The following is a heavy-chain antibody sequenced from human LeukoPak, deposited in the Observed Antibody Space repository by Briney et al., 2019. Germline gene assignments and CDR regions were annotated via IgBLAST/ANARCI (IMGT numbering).Heavy chain of an antibody. Sequence: GGSLRLSCAASGFSFSDHYMSWIRQAPGRGLEWVSYISGRSNAIYYADSVKGRFTISRDNAKNPLYLQINSLRAEDTAVYYCTTSLSTLGSFDYWGQGTLVTVSS. V-gene: IGHV3-11*04. CDR1: GFSFSDHY. J-gene: IGHJ4*02. CDR2: ISGRSNAI. CDR3: TTSLSTLGSFDY. D-gene: IGHD2/OR15-2a*01.